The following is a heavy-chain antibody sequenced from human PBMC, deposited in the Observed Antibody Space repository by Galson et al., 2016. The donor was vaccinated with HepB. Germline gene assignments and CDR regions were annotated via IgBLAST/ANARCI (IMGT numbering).Heavy chain of an antibody. CDR3: VRMHLALDY. CDR1: GDSVSSNSAA. V-gene: IGHV6-1*01. CDR2: TYYRSKYYN. J-gene: IGHJ4*02. Sequence: CAISGDSVSSNSAAWNWIRQSPSRGLEWLGRTYYRSKYYNDYAVSMKSRISINPDTSKNQFSLQLNSVTPEDTAAYYCVRMHLALDYWGQGTLVTVSS.